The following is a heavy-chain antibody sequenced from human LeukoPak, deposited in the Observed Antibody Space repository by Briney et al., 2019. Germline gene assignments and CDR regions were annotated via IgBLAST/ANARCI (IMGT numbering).Heavy chain of an antibody. J-gene: IGHJ6*02. CDR3: ARDPKLYYDFWSGYYGMDV. CDR1: GFTFSSYS. V-gene: IGHV3-48*01. CDR2: ISSSSSTI. Sequence: GGSLRLSCAASGFTFSSYSMNWVRQAPGKGLEWVSYISSSSSTIYYADSVKGRFTISRDNAKNSLYLQMNSLRAEDTAVYYCARDPKLYYDFWSGYYGMDVWGQGTTVTVSS. D-gene: IGHD3-3*01.